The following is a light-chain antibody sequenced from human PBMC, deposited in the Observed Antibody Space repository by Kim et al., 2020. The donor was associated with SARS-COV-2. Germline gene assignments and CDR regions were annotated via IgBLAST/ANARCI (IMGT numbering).Light chain of an antibody. Sequence: EIVLTQSPDTLSLSPGERATLSCRASQSVSSSYLAWYQQKPGQAPRLLIYGASSRATGIPDRFSGSGSGTDFTLIISRLEPEDFAVYYCQQNYVTPLTFGGGTKVDIK. V-gene: IGKV3-20*01. CDR2: GAS. CDR1: QSVSSSY. J-gene: IGKJ4*02. CDR3: QQNYVTPLT.